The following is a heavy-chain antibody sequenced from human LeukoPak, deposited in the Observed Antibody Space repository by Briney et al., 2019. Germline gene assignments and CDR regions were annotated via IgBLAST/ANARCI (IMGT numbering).Heavy chain of an antibody. CDR2: IYYSGST. V-gene: IGHV4-59*01. J-gene: IGHJ4*02. D-gene: IGHD2-15*01. CDR3: ARGGFSPEIDY. Sequence: SETLSLTCSVSGGSMSSYYWSWIRQPPGKGLEWIGYIYYSGSTNYNPSLKSRVTISVDTSKTQFSLKLSSVTAADTAVYYCARGGFSPEIDYWGQGTLVTVSS. CDR1: GGSMSSYY.